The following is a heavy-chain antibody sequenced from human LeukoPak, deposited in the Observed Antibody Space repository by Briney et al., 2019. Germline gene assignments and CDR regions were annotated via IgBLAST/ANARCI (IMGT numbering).Heavy chain of an antibody. Sequence: GGSLRLSCAASGFTFNNHWMSWVRQAPGKGLEWVANIRHDGSDKKYVDSVKGRFTNSRDNAENLLFLQMNSLRAEDTAVYYCARRITIAAAGWGYGMDVWGQGTTVTVSS. CDR3: ARRITIAAAGWGYGMDV. V-gene: IGHV3-7*03. D-gene: IGHD6-13*01. J-gene: IGHJ6*02. CDR2: IRHDGSDK. CDR1: GFTFNNHW.